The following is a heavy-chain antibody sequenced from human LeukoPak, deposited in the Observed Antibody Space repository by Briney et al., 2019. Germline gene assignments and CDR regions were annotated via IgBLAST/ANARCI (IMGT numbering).Heavy chain of an antibody. Sequence: ASVKVSCKASGYTFTSYGISWVRQAPGQGLEWMGGIIPIFGTANYAQKFQGRVTITADESTSTAYMELSSLRSEDTAVYYCARGISVEWLMCYWGQGTLVTVSS. CDR3: ARGISVEWLMCY. J-gene: IGHJ4*02. CDR2: IIPIFGTA. CDR1: GYTFTSYG. V-gene: IGHV1-69*13. D-gene: IGHD3-3*01.